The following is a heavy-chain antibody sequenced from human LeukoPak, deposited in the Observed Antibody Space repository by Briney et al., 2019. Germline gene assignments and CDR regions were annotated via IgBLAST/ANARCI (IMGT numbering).Heavy chain of an antibody. CDR2: INHSGST. Sequence: PSETLSLTCAVYGGSFSGYYWSWIRQPPGKGLGWIGEINHSGSTNYNPSLKSRVTISVDTSKNQFSLKLSSVTAADTAVYYCARWAYSSSWYGVRYFDYWGQGTLVTVSS. CDR1: GGSFSGYY. V-gene: IGHV4-34*01. CDR3: ARWAYSSSWYGVRYFDY. D-gene: IGHD6-13*01. J-gene: IGHJ4*02.